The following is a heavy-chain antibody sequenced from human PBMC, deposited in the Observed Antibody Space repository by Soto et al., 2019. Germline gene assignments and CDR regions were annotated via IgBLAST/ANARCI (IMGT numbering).Heavy chain of an antibody. CDR2: IYHRGST. CDR1: GGSISSRNW. V-gene: IGHV4-4*02. D-gene: IGHD6-13*01. J-gene: IGHJ6*02. CDR3: ARAPYSSSWYYYNGMDV. Sequence: QVQLQESGPGLVKPSGTLSLTCAGSGGSISSRNWWSWVRQPPAQGLEWIGEIYHRGSTNYNPSLKSRVTISVDKSKNQFSLKLSSVTAADTAVYYCARAPYSSSWYYYNGMDVCGQGTTVTVSS.